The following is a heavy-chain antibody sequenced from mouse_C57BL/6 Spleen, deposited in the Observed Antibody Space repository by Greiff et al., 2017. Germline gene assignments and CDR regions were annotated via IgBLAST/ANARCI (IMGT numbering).Heavy chain of an antibody. CDR1: GYTFTSYW. Sequence: QVQLQQPGAELVKPGASVKLSCKASGYTFTSYWMQWVKQRPGQGLEWIGEIDPSDSYTNYNQKFKGKATLTVDTSSSTAYMQLSSLTSEDSAVYYCARRYGSSYWYFDVWGTGTTLTVSS. D-gene: IGHD1-1*01. CDR3: ARRYGSSYWYFDV. V-gene: IGHV1-50*01. CDR2: IDPSDSYT. J-gene: IGHJ1*03.